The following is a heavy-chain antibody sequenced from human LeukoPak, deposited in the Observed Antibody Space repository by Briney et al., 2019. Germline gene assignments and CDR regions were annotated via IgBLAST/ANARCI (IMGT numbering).Heavy chain of an antibody. CDR3: ARDYYDSSGYQNYDAFDI. J-gene: IGHJ3*02. D-gene: IGHD3-22*01. CDR2: IYYSGST. CDR1: GGSFSGYY. Sequence: PSETLSLTCAVYGGSFSGYYWSWIRQPPGKGLEWIGSIYYSGSTNYNPSLKSRVTISVDKSKNQFSLKLSSVTAADTAVYYCARDYYDSSGYQNYDAFDIWGQGTMVTVSS. V-gene: IGHV4-34*01.